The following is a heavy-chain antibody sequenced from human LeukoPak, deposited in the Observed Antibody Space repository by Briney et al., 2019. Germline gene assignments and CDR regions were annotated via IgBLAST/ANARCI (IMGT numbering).Heavy chain of an antibody. J-gene: IGHJ6*03. CDR1: GDSTNTYG. V-gene: IGHV1-18*04. CDR3: ANVAKGRYFFYYIHL. Sequence: ASVKVSCKASGDSTNTYGVAWVRQAPGQGLEWIGWISPYSAYTKYADALQGRVTMTTDTSTTTSYMELRSLRSDDTAVYFCANVAKGRYFFYYIHLWDKGTTVTVS. CDR2: ISPYSAYT.